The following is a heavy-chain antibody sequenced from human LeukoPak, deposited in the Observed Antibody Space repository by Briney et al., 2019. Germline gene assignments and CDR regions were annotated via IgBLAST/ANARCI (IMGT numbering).Heavy chain of an antibody. Sequence: GESLKISCRGSGYTSTSYGIGWVRQMPGKGLEWMGIIYPGDSDTRYSPSFQGQVTISADKSISTAYLQWSSLKASDTAMYYCATQKSSSCYLDSWGQGTLVTVSS. V-gene: IGHV5-51*01. D-gene: IGHD6-13*01. J-gene: IGHJ4*02. CDR1: GYTSTSYG. CDR3: ATQKSSSCYLDS. CDR2: IYPGDSDT.